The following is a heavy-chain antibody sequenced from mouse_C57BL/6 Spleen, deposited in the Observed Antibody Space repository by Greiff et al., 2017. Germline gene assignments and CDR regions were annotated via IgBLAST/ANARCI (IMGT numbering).Heavy chain of an antibody. J-gene: IGHJ2*01. Sequence: VQLQQSGPELVKPGASVKIPCKASGYTFTDYNMDWVKQSHGKSLEWIGDINPNNGGTIYNQKFKGKATLTVDKSSSTAYMELRSLTSEDTAVYYCARSLITTVVAERYFDYWGQGTTLTVSS. CDR3: ARSLITTVVAERYFDY. CDR1: GYTFTDYN. V-gene: IGHV1-18*01. CDR2: INPNNGGT. D-gene: IGHD1-1*01.